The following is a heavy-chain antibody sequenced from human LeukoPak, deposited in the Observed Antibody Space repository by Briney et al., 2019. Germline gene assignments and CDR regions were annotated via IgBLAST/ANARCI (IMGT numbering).Heavy chain of an antibody. J-gene: IGHJ4*02. CDR3: ARDRNYQLSPP. D-gene: IGHD2-2*01. CDR2: IKGDGSGT. V-gene: IGHV3-74*01. Sequence: GGPLRLSCAASGFTSFSNYWIHWVRQAPGKGLVWVSRIKGDGSGTIYADSVKGRFTISRDNARNTVYLQMNSLRVEDTAVYYCARDRNYQLSPPWGQGTLVTVSS. CDR1: GFTSFSNYW.